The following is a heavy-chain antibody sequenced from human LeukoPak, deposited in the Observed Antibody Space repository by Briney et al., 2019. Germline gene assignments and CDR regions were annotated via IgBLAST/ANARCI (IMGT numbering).Heavy chain of an antibody. CDR2: IFPSGGEI. V-gene: IGHV3-23*01. Sequence: GGSLRLSCEASGFIFSTFAMIWVRQPQGEGLEWVSSIFPSGGEINYADSVGGRFSTSRHKSKSTLSMQRNRLIAEGTAIYYCANSGYNRFDYWGQGTRVT. CDR1: GFIFSTFA. D-gene: IGHD5-24*01. CDR3: ANSGYNRFDY. J-gene: IGHJ4*01.